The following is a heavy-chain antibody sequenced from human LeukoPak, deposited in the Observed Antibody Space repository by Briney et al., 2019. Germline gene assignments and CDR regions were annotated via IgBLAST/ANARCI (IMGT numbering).Heavy chain of an antibody. CDR1: GGTFSSYT. V-gene: IGHV1-69*04. J-gene: IGHJ4*02. Sequence: SVKVSCKASGGTFSSYTISWVRQAPGQGLEWMGRIIPILGIANYAQEFQGRVTITADKSTSTAYMELSSLRSEDTAVYYCARDYDSSGYPDYGFDYWGQGTLVTVSS. D-gene: IGHD3-22*01. CDR3: ARDYDSSGYPDYGFDY. CDR2: IIPILGIA.